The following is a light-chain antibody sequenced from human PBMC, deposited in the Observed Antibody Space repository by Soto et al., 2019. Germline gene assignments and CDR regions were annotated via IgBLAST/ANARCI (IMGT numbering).Light chain of an antibody. Sequence: QSVLTQPASVSGSPGQSIAISCTGTSSDVGGYDYVSWYQQHPGKAPKLMIYDVSNRPSGVSNRFSGSKSDNTASLTISGLQAEDEADYYCSPYTSSSTYVFGTGTKV. J-gene: IGLJ1*01. CDR1: SSDVGGYDY. V-gene: IGLV2-14*01. CDR2: DVS. CDR3: SPYTSSSTYV.